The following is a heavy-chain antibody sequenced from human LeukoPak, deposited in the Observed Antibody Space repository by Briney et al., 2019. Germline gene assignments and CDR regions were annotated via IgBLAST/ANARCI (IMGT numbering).Heavy chain of an antibody. Sequence: GGSLRLSCAASGFIFNDYAMSWVRQVPGKGLEWVSSISGDGGTTFYADSVKGRFTISRDKSKNTVYLQMSSLRAEDTAVYYCAKDVRSYGPNWFDPWGQGTLVTVSS. CDR2: ISGDGGTT. J-gene: IGHJ5*02. CDR1: GFIFNDYA. CDR3: AKDVRSYGPNWFDP. D-gene: IGHD5-18*01. V-gene: IGHV3-23*01.